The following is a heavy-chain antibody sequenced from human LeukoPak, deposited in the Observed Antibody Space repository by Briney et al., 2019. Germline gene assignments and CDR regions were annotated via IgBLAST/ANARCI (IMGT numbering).Heavy chain of an antibody. Sequence: GGSLRLSCAASGFTFSSYAMHWVGQAPGKGLEGVAVISYDGSIKYYADSVQGRFTISRDNSKNTLYLQMTSLRAEDTAVYYCARAMGAVAGTGKDYYYGMDVWGKGTTVTVSS. CDR2: ISYDGSIK. J-gene: IGHJ6*04. D-gene: IGHD6-19*01. V-gene: IGHV3-30*04. CDR1: GFTFSSYA. CDR3: ARAMGAVAGTGKDYYYGMDV.